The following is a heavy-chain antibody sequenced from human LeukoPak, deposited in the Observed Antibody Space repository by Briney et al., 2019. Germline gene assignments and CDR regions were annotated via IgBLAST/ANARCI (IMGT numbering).Heavy chain of an antibody. CDR2: IKSKTDGGIT. V-gene: IGHV3-15*01. CDR3: TTGDIFFDY. CDR1: GFTFSNAW. D-gene: IGHD2-15*01. J-gene: IGHJ4*02. Sequence: GGSLRLSCAASGFTFSNAWMSWVRQAPGKGLEWVGRIKSKTDGGITDYAAPVKGRFTISRDDSKNTLYLQMNSLKTEDTAVYYCTTGDIFFDYWGQGTLVTVSS.